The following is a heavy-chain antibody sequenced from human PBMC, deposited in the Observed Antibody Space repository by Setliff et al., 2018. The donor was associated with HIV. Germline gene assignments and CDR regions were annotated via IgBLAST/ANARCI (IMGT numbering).Heavy chain of an antibody. CDR2: ISYSGST. J-gene: IGHJ6*02. D-gene: IGHD2-21*02. CDR3: ARGVAVTAIHAYYYGLDV. Sequence: KSSETLSLTCTVSGGSISSSSYYWGWIRQPPGKGLEWIGSISYSGSTYYNPSLKSRVSLSVDTSRNQFSLRLSSVTAADTAVYYCARGVAVTAIHAYYYGLDVWGQGTTVTVSS. V-gene: IGHV4-39*01. CDR1: GGSISSSSYY.